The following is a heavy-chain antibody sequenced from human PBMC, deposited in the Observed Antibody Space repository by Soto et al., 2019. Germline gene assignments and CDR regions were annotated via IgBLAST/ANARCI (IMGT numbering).Heavy chain of an antibody. CDR1: GYRFTSYG. D-gene: IGHD3-3*01. Sequence: ASVKVSWKAAGYRFTSYGISWVRQAPGQGLEWMGWISAYNGNTNYAQKLQGRVTMTTDTSTSTAYMELRSLRSDDTAVYYCARSPSTEYYDFWSGPRENWFDPWGQGTLVTVSS. CDR2: ISAYNGNT. V-gene: IGHV1-18*01. CDR3: ARSPSTEYYDFWSGPRENWFDP. J-gene: IGHJ5*02.